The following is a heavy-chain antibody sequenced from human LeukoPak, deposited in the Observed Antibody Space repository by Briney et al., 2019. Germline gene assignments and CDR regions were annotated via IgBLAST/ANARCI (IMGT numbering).Heavy chain of an antibody. CDR1: GLTFTNYG. J-gene: IGHJ4*02. D-gene: IGHD6-19*01. V-gene: IGHV3-23*01. Sequence: PGGSLRLSCAASGLTFTNYGMTWVRQAPGKGLEGVSSISGSGSDTYYADSVKGRFTISRDNSKNTLYVQMVSLRAEDTAIYYCAGSSGWWAHDYWGQGTLVTVSS. CDR2: ISGSGSDT. CDR3: AGSSGWWAHDY.